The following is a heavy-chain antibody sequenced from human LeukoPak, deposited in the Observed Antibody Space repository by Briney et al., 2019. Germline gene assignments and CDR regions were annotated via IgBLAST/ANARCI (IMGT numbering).Heavy chain of an antibody. CDR2: IYHSGST. V-gene: IGHV4-38-2*01. D-gene: IGHD3-22*01. CDR1: GYSISSGYY. J-gene: IGHJ4*02. CDR3: ARGKYDSGGYYLDY. Sequence: SETLSLTCAVSGYSISSGYYWGWIRQPPGKGLEWIGSIYHSGSTYYNPSLKSRVTISLDTSKSQFSLKLSSVTAADTAVYYCARGKYDSGGYYLDYWGQGTLVTVSS.